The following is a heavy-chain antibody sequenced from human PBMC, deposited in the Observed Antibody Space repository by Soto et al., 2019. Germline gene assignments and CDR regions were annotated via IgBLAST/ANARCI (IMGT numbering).Heavy chain of an antibody. D-gene: IGHD5-12*01. CDR2: INTYNGMT. V-gene: IGHV1-18*01. J-gene: IGHJ4*02. Sequence: QVQLVQSGGAVKKPGASVTVSCKASGYTFINYHITWVRQAPGQGLEWMAWINTYNGMTDYAQRFQGRVTMTRDTSTSTAYMELRNLGSDDTAVYFCAKSPRGEMATDWGQGTLVTVSS. CDR1: GYTFINYH. CDR3: AKSPRGEMATD.